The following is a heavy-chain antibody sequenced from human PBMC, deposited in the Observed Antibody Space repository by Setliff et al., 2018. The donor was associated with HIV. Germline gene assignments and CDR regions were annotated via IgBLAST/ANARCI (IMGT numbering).Heavy chain of an antibody. V-gene: IGHV4-4*09. Sequence: SETLSLTCTVSGGSINNYCWNWIRQPPGRGLEWIGFIFASGATKYNPSLQSRVTMSIDTSKNQFSLKLTSVTAAGTAVYYCARRIDDSGSFPDKNWFDTWGQGSLVTVSS. CDR2: IFASGAT. J-gene: IGHJ5*02. D-gene: IGHD3-10*01. CDR1: GGSINNYC. CDR3: ARRIDDSGSFPDKNWFDT.